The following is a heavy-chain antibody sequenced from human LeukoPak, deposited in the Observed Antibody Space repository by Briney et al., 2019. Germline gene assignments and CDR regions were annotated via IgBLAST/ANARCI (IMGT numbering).Heavy chain of an antibody. V-gene: IGHV4-34*01. CDR2: INHSGST. CDR3: ARVVGRDIVVVPAAIGGFDY. CDR1: GGSFSGYY. D-gene: IGHD2-2*01. J-gene: IGHJ4*02. Sequence: SSETLSLTCAVYGGSFSGYYWSWSRQPPGKGLEWIGEINHSGSTNYNPSLKSRVTISVDTSKNQFSLKLSSVTAADTAVYYCARVVGRDIVVVPAAIGGFDYWGQGTLVTVSS.